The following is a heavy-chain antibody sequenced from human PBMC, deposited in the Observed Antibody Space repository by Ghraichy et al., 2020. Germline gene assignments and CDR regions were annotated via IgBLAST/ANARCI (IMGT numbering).Heavy chain of an antibody. CDR2: IYYSGST. Sequence: SENLSLTCNVYGGSLRSYYWSWIRQPPGKGLEWIGTIYYSGSTNYSPSLKSRVTMSVDTSKNQFSLKLSSVGAADTALYYCARWNYHGNNGYKRFDYSGQGTLVTVSS. J-gene: IGHJ4*02. V-gene: IGHV4-59*01. CDR3: ARWNYHGNNGYKRFDY. D-gene: IGHD3-22*01. CDR1: GGSLRSYY.